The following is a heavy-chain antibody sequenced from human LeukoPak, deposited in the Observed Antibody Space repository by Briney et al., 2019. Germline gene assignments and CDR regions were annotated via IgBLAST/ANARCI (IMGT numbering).Heavy chain of an antibody. V-gene: IGHV3-30*18. CDR3: AKERLGSSSTFFDY. J-gene: IGHJ4*02. D-gene: IGHD2-2*01. CDR1: GLPFNTHG. Sequence: PGGALRLFCEASGLPFNTHGMHWVRPAPGKGLEGVAVLPYDGNDKYHVDSVRGRFTISRDNSKNTLYLQMNSMRAEDTAVYYCAKERLGSSSTFFDYWGQGTLVTVSS. CDR2: LPYDGNDK.